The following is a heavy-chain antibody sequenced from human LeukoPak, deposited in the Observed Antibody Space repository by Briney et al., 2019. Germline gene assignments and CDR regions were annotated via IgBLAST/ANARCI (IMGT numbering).Heavy chain of an antibody. CDR3: ARCRGSGLTGFPNWFDP. CDR2: INPNSGGA. Sequence: ASVKVSCKASGYTFTGYYMHWVRQAPGQGLEWMGWINPNSGGANYAQKFQGRVTMTRDTSISTAYMELSRLRSDDTAVYYCARCRGSGLTGFPNWFDPWGQGTLVTVSS. CDR1: GYTFTGYY. J-gene: IGHJ5*02. V-gene: IGHV1-2*02. D-gene: IGHD3-10*01.